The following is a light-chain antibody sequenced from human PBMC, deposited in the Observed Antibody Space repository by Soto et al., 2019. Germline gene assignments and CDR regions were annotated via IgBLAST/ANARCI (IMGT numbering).Light chain of an antibody. J-gene: IGKJ4*01. CDR2: GAS. CDR1: QSVNNN. V-gene: IGKV3-15*01. CDR3: QQYTNWPLLT. Sequence: EIIVTQSPATLSVSPGERATLSCRASQSVNNNLAWYQQKPGQAPRLLIYGASTRATGIPARFGGSGYGTEFTLTISSLQSEDFAIYYCQQYTNWPLLTFGGGTKVEIK.